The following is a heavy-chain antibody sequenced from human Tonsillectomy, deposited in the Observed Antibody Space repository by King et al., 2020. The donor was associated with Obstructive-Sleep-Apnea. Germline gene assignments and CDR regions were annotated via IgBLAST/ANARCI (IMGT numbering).Heavy chain of an antibody. V-gene: IGHV3-9*01. D-gene: IGHD3-10*01. CDR1: GFTFDDYA. Sequence: QLVQSGGGLVQPGRSLRLSCAASGFTFDDYAMHWVRQDPGKGLEGVSGMSWNSGSIGYADSVKGRFTISRDNAKNSLYLQMNSLRAEDTALYYCAKLDYYGSGDYDYWGQGTLVTVSS. J-gene: IGHJ4*02. CDR3: AKLDYYGSGDYDY. CDR2: MSWNSGSI.